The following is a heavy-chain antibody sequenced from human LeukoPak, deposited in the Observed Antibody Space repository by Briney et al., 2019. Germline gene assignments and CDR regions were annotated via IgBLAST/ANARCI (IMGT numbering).Heavy chain of an antibody. CDR2: ISGSGGST. J-gene: IGHJ4*02. CDR3: AKDQGYCSSTSCSISSY. CDR1: GFTFSNYA. D-gene: IGHD2-2*01. V-gene: IGHV3-23*01. Sequence: PGGSLRLSCAASGFTFSNYAMNWVRQAPGKGLEWVSAISGSGGSTYCADSVKGRFTISRDNSKNTLYLQMNSLRAEDTAVYYCAKDQGYCSSTSCSISSYWGQGTLVTVSS.